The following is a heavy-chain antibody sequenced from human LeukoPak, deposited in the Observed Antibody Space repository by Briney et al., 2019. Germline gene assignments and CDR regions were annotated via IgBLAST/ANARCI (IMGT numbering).Heavy chain of an antibody. CDR3: VRSPIGASAY. CDR1: GYTFSDSY. Sequence: GASVKVSCKPSGYTFSDSYIHWVRQAPGVGLQWMGWISPNNGDTNYAEDFQGRVTMTRDTSIRTAYVELTRLTLNDTAVYYCVRSPIGASAYWGRGTLVTVSS. V-gene: IGHV1-2*02. D-gene: IGHD3-10*01. CDR2: ISPNNGDT. J-gene: IGHJ4*02.